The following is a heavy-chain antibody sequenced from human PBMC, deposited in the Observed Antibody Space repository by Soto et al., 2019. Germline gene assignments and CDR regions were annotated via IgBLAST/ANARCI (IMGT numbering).Heavy chain of an antibody. V-gene: IGHV4-31*03. CDR1: GGSISSGGYY. Sequence: SETLSLTCTVSGGSISSGGYYWSWIRQHPGKGLEWIGYIYYSGSTYYNPSLKSRVTISVDTSKNQFSLKLSSVTAADTAVYYCARRGYSYVYYGNWFDPWGQGTLVTVSS. CDR3: ARRGYSYVYYGNWFDP. J-gene: IGHJ5*02. CDR2: IYYSGST. D-gene: IGHD5-18*01.